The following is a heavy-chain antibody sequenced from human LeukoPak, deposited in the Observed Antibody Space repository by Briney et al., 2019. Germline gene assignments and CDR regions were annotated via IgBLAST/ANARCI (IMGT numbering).Heavy chain of an antibody. J-gene: IGHJ4*02. CDR3: ARDVASSGYYWD. D-gene: IGHD3-22*01. V-gene: IGHV1-46*01. CDR1: GYTFTSYG. CDR2: INPSGGST. Sequence: GASVKVSCKASGYTFTSYGISWVRQAPGQGLEWMGIINPSGGSTTYAQKFQGRVTMTRDTSTSTVYMELSSLSSEDTAVYYCARDVASSGYYWDWGQGTLVTVSS.